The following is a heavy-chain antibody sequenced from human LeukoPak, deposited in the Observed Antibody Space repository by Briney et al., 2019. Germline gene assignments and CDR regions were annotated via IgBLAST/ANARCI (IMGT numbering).Heavy chain of an antibody. D-gene: IGHD3-16*01. V-gene: IGHV4-38-2*01. CDR2: IFYSGST. J-gene: IGHJ6*03. CDR1: GDSIRSNYY. Sequence: PSETLSLTCVVSGDSIRSNYYWGWIRQPPGKGLEWIGNIFYSGSTYYSPSLKSRLTISVDTSKNHFSLILSSVTAADTAIYFCARSRVIDYYYMDVWGKGTTVTVSS. CDR3: ARSRVIDYYYMDV.